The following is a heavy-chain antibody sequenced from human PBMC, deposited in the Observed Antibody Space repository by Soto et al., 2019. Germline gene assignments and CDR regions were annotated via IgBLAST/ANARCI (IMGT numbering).Heavy chain of an antibody. V-gene: IGHV1-2*02. CDR2: VNPTTGGT. Sequence: QVPLVQSGAEVKKPGASVKVSCKASGYTFPGNYMHWVRQAPGQGLEWMALVNPTTGGTNYAQKFQGRVTVTWDTSISTAYMEVSRLRSDDTAIYYCARGYCSDSGCSHYFDYWGQGTLVTVSS. CDR1: GYTFPGNY. CDR3: ARGYCSDSGCSHYFDY. J-gene: IGHJ4*02. D-gene: IGHD2-2*01.